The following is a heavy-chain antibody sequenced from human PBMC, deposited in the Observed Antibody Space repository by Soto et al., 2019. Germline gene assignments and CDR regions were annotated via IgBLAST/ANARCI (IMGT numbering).Heavy chain of an antibody. Sequence: PGGSLRLSCAASGFTVSSNYMSWVRQAPGKGLEWVSVIYSGGSTYYADSVKGRFTISRDNSKNTLYLQMNSLRAEDTAVYYCARSSSGYYYVGPYYFDYWGQGTLVTVSS. D-gene: IGHD3-22*01. CDR3: ARSSSGYYYVGPYYFDY. CDR1: GFTVSSNY. J-gene: IGHJ4*02. V-gene: IGHV3-53*01. CDR2: IYSGGST.